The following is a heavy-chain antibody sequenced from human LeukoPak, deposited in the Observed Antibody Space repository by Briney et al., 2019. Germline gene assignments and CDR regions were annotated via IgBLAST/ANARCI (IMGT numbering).Heavy chain of an antibody. CDR1: GDSISSRSYY. CDR2: INHSGST. Sequence: SETLSLTCTVSGDSISSRSYYWSWIRQPPGKGLEWIGEINHSGSTNYNPSLKSRVTISVDTSKNQFSLKLSSVTAADTAVYYCARLGRAAAGIRVLVPNWGQGTLVTVSS. V-gene: IGHV4-39*07. CDR3: ARLGRAAAGIRVLVPN. J-gene: IGHJ4*02. D-gene: IGHD6-13*01.